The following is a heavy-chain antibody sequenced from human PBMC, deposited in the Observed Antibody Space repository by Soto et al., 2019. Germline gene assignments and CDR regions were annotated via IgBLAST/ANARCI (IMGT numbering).Heavy chain of an antibody. Sequence: EVKLLESGGGSVQPGGSLRLSCEASGVTFSNYAMNWVRQPPGKGLEWVSGISGSGGGTFFADSVRGRFTISRDNSKNILHLQLNSLRAEDTAMYYCAKVSHLLLWPGEPTYMDVWGKGTTVTVSS. CDR3: AKVSHLLLWPGEPTYMDV. J-gene: IGHJ6*03. CDR2: ISGSGGGT. V-gene: IGHV3-23*01. CDR1: GVTFSNYA. D-gene: IGHD3-10*01.